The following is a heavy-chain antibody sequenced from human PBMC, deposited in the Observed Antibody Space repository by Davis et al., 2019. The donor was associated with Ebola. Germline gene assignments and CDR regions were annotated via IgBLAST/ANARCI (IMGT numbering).Heavy chain of an antibody. V-gene: IGHV3-48*02. CDR1: GFTFSSYN. Sequence: GESLKISCAASGFTFSSYNMNWVRQAPGKGLEWVSYISSSRSTIYYADSVRGRFTISRDNAKNSLYLQMNSLRDEDTAVYYCARDDRYQSRYYYYGMDVWGKGTTVTVSS. CDR2: ISSSRSTI. CDR3: ARDDRYQSRYYYYGMDV. D-gene: IGHD3-16*02. J-gene: IGHJ6*04.